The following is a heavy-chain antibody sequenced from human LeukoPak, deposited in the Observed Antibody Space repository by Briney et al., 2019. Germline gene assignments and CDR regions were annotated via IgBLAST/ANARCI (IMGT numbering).Heavy chain of an antibody. Sequence: ASVKVSCKTSGYTFTSFGISWVRQAPGQGLEWMGWISAYNGNINYAQKLQGRVTMTTDTSTSTAYMELRSLRSDDTAVFYCVRDIAARGYGMDVWGQGTTVTVSS. D-gene: IGHD6-6*01. CDR2: ISAYNGNI. J-gene: IGHJ6*02. V-gene: IGHV1-18*01. CDR3: VRDIAARGYGMDV. CDR1: GYTFTSFG.